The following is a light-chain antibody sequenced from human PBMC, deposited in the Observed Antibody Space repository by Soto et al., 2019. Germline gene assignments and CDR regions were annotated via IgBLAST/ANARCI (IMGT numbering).Light chain of an antibody. J-gene: IGLJ1*01. CDR3: CSYAGSSTPFV. CDR2: EGS. CDR1: SSDVGTYNL. V-gene: IGLV2-23*01. Sequence: QSALTQSASVSGSPGQSITISCDGTSSDVGTYNLVSWYQQYPGKAPKLMIYEGSQRPSGISNRFSGSKSDNTASLTISGLQAEDEADYYCCSYAGSSTPFVFGPGTTVTVL.